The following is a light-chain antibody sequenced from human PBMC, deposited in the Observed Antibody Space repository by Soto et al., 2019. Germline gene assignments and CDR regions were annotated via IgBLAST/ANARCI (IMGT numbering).Light chain of an antibody. V-gene: IGKV1-39*01. CDR1: QSISSY. CDR3: QQSYSTTWT. Sequence: IQMTQSPSSLSASVGDRVTITCRASQSISSYLNWYQQKPGKAPKLLIYAASSLQSGVPSRFSGSGSETDFTLTISSLQPEDFATYSCQQSYSTTWTFGQGTKVDIK. CDR2: AAS. J-gene: IGKJ1*01.